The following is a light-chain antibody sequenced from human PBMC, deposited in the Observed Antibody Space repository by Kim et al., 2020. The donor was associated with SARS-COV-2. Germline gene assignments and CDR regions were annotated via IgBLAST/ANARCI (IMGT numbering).Light chain of an antibody. CDR3: NSRGSNDNVL. CDR2: RKN. CDR1: SLRSYY. V-gene: IGLV3-19*01. J-gene: IGLJ2*01. Sequence: SSELTQDPAVSVALGQTVRITCQGDSLRSYYATWYQQKPGQAPIVVIYRKNNRPSGIPDRFSGSSSGDTASLTITGTQAGDEADYYCNSRGSNDNVLFGG.